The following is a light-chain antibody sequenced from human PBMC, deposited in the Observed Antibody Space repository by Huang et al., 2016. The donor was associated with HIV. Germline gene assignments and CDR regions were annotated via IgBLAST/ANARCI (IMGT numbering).Light chain of an antibody. CDR2: GST. J-gene: IGKJ4*01. V-gene: IGKV3-15*01. CDR3: QQYNNWHLT. Sequence: IVMTQTPATLPVSPGGRATLSCRSSQSVSTYLAWYQQKPGQTPRLIIYGSTTRATGVPARFSGSGSGTDFTLTINSLQSEDFGIYYCQQYNNWHLTFGGGTKV. CDR1: QSVSTY.